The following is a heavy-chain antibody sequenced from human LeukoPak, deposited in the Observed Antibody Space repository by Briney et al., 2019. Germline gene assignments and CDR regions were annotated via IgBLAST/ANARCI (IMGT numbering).Heavy chain of an antibody. V-gene: IGHV3-74*01. CDR2: ISTDGSST. Sequence: GGSQRLSCAASGFTFSRYWIHWVRQAPGKGPVWVSVISTDGSSTRYADSVKGRFTISRDNVKNTLYLQMNSLRVEDTAVYYCTGPSFDASGMGFDPWGQGALVTVSS. D-gene: IGHD3-10*01. J-gene: IGHJ5*02. CDR3: TGPSFDASGMGFDP. CDR1: GFTFSRYW.